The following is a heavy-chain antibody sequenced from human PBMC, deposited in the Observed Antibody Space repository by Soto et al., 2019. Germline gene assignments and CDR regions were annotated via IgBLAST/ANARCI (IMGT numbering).Heavy chain of an antibody. CDR1: GGSISSGGYY. J-gene: IGHJ5*02. Sequence: SETLSLTCTVSGGSISSGGYYWSWIRQHPGKGLEWIGYIYYSGRTNYNPSLKSRVTISVDTSKNQFSLKPNSVTAADTAVYYCARVFSDSSSFFDPWGQGTLVTVYS. D-gene: IGHD6-13*01. V-gene: IGHV4-31*03. CDR3: ARVFSDSSSFFDP. CDR2: IYYSGRT.